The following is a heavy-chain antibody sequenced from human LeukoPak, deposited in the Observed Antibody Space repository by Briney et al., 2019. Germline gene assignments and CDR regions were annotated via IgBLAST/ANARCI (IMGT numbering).Heavy chain of an antibody. CDR3: ARGFLGGTDQFFDS. CDR1: GFTFSTYA. V-gene: IGHV3-23*01. J-gene: IGHJ4*02. Sequence: GGSLRLSCAASGFTFSTYAMNWVRQAPAKGLEWVSTIGGGGPTTDYADSVKDRFTISRDNSKNTLYLQMNSLRAEDTAVYFCARGFLGGTDQFFDSWGQGTLVTVSS. CDR2: IGGGGPTT. D-gene: IGHD6-19*01.